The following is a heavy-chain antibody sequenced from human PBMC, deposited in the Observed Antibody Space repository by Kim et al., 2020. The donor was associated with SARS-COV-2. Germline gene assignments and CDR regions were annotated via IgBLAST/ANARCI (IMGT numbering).Heavy chain of an antibody. CDR1: GYTFTTYG. Sequence: ASVKVSCKASGYTFTTYGINWVRQAPGQGLEWMGRITTYNGNTNYAQDLQGRVTMTTDTSTNTAYMELRSLRSDDTAVYYCAREATYYFHSSGSYDPYYFDYWGQGTLVTVSS. CDR3: AREATYYFHSSGSYDPYYFDY. CDR2: ITTYNGNT. J-gene: IGHJ4*02. D-gene: IGHD3-22*01. V-gene: IGHV1-18*01.